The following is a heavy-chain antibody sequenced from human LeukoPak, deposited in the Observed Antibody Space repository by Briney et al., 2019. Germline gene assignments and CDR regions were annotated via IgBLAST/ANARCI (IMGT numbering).Heavy chain of an antibody. J-gene: IGHJ3*02. CDR3: ARADPRYCGGDCYSGLAFDI. Sequence: SETLSLTCAVYGGSFSGYYWSWIRQPPGKGLEWIGEINHSGSTNYNPSLKSRVTISVDTSKNQFSLKLSSVTAADTAVYYCARADPRYCGGDCYSGLAFDIWGQGTMVTVSS. CDR1: GGSFSGYY. D-gene: IGHD2-21*02. CDR2: INHSGST. V-gene: IGHV4-34*01.